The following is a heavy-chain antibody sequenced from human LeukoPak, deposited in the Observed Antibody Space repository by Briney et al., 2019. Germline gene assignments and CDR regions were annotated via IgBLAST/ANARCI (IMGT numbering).Heavy chain of an antibody. CDR3: ARGQNYYGSGSQTFDI. V-gene: IGHV3-20*04. J-gene: IGHJ3*02. D-gene: IGHD3-10*01. CDR2: INWNGGST. CDR1: GFTFDYYG. Sequence: GGSLRLSCAASGFTFDYYGMSWVRQAPGKGLEWVSGINWNGGSTGYADSVKGRFTISRDNAKNSLYLQVSSLRAEDTAWYYCARGQNYYGSGSQTFDIWGQGTMVTVSS.